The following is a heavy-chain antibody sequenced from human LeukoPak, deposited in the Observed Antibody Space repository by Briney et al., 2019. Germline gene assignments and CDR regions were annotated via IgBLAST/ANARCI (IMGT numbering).Heavy chain of an antibody. J-gene: IGHJ5*02. V-gene: IGHV1-2*02. CDR1: GYTFTGYY. Sequence: ASVKVSCKASGYTFTGYYMHWVRQAPGQGLEWMGWINPNSGGTNYAQKFQGRVTMTRDTSISTAYLELSRLRSDHTAVSYCARVGDSSGYYYGGNWFDPWGQGTLVTVSS. D-gene: IGHD3-22*01. CDR3: ARVGDSSGYYYGGNWFDP. CDR2: INPNSGGT.